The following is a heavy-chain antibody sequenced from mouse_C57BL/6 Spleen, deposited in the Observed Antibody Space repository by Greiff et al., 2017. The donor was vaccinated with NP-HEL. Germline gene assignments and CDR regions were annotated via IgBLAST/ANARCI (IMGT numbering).Heavy chain of an antibody. CDR2: INPNYGTT. D-gene: IGHD1-1*01. CDR1: GYSFTDYN. CDR3: SRSVITTVDYYAMDY. Sequence: VQLQQSGPELVKPGASVKISCKASGYSFTDYNMNWVKQSNGKSLEWIGVINPNYGTTSYNQQFKGKATLTVDQSSSTAYMQLNSLTSEDSAVYYGSRSVITTVDYYAMDYWGQGTSVTVSS. J-gene: IGHJ4*01. V-gene: IGHV1-39*01.